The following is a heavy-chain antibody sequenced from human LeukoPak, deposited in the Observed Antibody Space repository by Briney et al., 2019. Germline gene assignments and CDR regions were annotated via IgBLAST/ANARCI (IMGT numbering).Heavy chain of an antibody. CDR3: ARLPRPVKYAFDI. J-gene: IGHJ3*02. CDR1: GFTFNTFW. Sequence: GGSLRLSCAASGFTFNTFWMSWVRQAPGKGLEWVANIKEDGSEKYYVDSVKGRFTISRDNAKNSLYLQMNSLRAEDTAVYYCARLPRPVKYAFDIWGQGTMVTVSS. CDR2: IKEDGSEK. V-gene: IGHV3-7*04. D-gene: IGHD3-9*01.